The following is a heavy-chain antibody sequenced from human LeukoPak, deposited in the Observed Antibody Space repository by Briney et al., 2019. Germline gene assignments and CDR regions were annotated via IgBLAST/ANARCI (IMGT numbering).Heavy chain of an antibody. CDR3: AREPPDMTTVPSDY. V-gene: IGHV4-39*07. J-gene: IGHJ4*02. CDR2: IYHSGST. D-gene: IGHD4-17*01. Sequence: SETLSLTCTVSGGSISSGSYYWGWIRQPPGKGLEWIGSIYHSGSTYYNPSLKSRVTIPVDTSKNQFSLKLSSVTAADTAVYYCAREPPDMTTVPSDYWGQGTLVTVSS. CDR1: GGSISSGSYY.